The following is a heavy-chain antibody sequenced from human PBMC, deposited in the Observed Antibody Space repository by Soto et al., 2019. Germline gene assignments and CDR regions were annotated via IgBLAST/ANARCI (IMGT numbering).Heavy chain of an antibody. CDR2: GYYAGST. V-gene: IGHV4-59*02. CDR3: ARGRGRYNYFDY. J-gene: IGHJ4*02. Sequence: SATLSPTCTVSAGAVNTFYVSWVRHAPVKGLQWVVHGYYAGSTDYNPSLKSRVPISVDTTKNQVYLKLNSVTTAAPAVYFCARGRGRYNYFDYWGQGTLVTVSS. D-gene: IGHD1-20*01. CDR1: AGAVNTFY.